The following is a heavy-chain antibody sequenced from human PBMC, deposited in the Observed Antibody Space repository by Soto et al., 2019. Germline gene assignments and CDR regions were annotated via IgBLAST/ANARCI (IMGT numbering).Heavy chain of an antibody. D-gene: IGHD3-22*01. J-gene: IGHJ4*02. CDR1: GFTFSSYA. Sequence: PGGSLRLSCAASGFTFSSYAMSWVRQAPGKGLEWVSAISGSGGSTYYADSVKGRFTISRDNSKNTLYLQMNSLRAEDTAVYYCAKDQPGYDSSGYYYVYYFDYWGQGTLVTVSS. V-gene: IGHV3-23*01. CDR2: ISGSGGST. CDR3: AKDQPGYDSSGYYYVYYFDY.